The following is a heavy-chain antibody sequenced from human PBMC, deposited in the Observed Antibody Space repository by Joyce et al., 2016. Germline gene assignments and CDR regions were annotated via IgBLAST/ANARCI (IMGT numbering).Heavy chain of an antibody. V-gene: IGHV3-30*04. D-gene: IGHD1/OR15-1a*01. J-gene: IGHJ6*03. Sequence: QVQLVESGGGVVQPGRSLRLSCAASGFSFRSYSIHWVRQAPGKGLEWVAIISYDGRKRYYADSVKGRFTISRDNSTSTLQMNSLRAEDTAVYYCARDPEQYYYYMDVWGKGTTVAVTS. CDR3: ARDPEQYYYYMDV. CDR2: ISYDGRKR. CDR1: GFSFRSYS.